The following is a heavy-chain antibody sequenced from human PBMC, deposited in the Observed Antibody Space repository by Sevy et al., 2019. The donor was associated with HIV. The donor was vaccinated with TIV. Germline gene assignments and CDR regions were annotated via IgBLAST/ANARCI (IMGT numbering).Heavy chain of an antibody. CDR1: GFTFSSYA. J-gene: IGHJ4*02. CDR2: ISGSGGST. D-gene: IGHD3-3*01. V-gene: IGHV3-23*01. Sequence: GGSLRLSCAASGFTFSSYAMSWVRQAPGKGLEWVSAISGSGGSTYYADSVKGRFTISRDNSKNTLYLQMNSLRAEDTAVYYCAKDRRLLRFLEWLKPFDYWGQGTLVTVSS. CDR3: AKDRRLLRFLEWLKPFDY.